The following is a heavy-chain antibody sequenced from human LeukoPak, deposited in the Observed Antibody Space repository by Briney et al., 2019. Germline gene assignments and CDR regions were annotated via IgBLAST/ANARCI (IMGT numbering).Heavy chain of an antibody. CDR3: ARVDCSSTSCYEFDY. D-gene: IGHD2-2*01. J-gene: IGHJ4*02. CDR1: GFTFSDYY. Sequence: GGSLRLSCAASGFTFSDYYMSWIRQAPGKGLEWVSYIRSSGSTIYYADSVKGRFTISRDNAKNALYLQMNSLRAEDTAVYYCARVDCSSTSCYEFDYWGQGTLVTVSS. V-gene: IGHV3-11*04. CDR2: IRSSGSTI.